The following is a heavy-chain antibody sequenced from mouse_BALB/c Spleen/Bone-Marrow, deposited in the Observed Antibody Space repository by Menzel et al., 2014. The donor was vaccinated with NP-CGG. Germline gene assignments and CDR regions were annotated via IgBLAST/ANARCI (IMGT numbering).Heavy chain of an antibody. J-gene: IGHJ3*01. D-gene: IGHD4-1*01. V-gene: IGHV1-54*01. CDR3: ARELGRGFAY. CDR2: INPGSGGT. Sequence: VQLQQSGAELVRPGTSVKVSCKASGYAFTNYLIEWVKKRPGQGLEWIGVINPGSGGTNYMEKFKGKATLTADKSSNTAYMQLSSLTSDDSAVYFCARELGRGFAYWGQGTLVTGSA. CDR1: GYAFTNYL.